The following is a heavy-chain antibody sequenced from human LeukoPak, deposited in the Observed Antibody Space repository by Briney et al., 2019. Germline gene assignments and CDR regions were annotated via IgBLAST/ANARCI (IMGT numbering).Heavy chain of an antibody. CDR2: ISAYSGNK. Sequence: GASVKVSCKASGYTFTFYDIQWVRQAAGQGLEWIGWISAYSGNKKYGQRFQDRLTMTTDASTSTSYMELRSLGSDDTAVYYCARDVGSGDGHNLDSWGHGTLVIVSS. CDR3: ARDVGSGDGHNLDS. V-gene: IGHV1-18*01. J-gene: IGHJ5*01. D-gene: IGHD5-24*01. CDR1: GYTFTFYD.